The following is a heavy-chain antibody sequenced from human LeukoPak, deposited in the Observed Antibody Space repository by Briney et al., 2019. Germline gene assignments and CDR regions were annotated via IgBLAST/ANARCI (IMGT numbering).Heavy chain of an antibody. CDR2: IRYDGSNK. CDR3: AKDQCRSSTSCYLFDY. D-gene: IGHD2-2*01. Sequence: PGGSLRLSCAAPGFTFSSYGMHWVRQAPGKGLEWVAFIRYDGSNKYYADSVKGRFTISRDNSKNTLYLQMNSLRAEDTAVYYCAKDQCRSSTSCYLFDYWGQGTLVTVSS. V-gene: IGHV3-30*02. J-gene: IGHJ4*02. CDR1: GFTFSSYG.